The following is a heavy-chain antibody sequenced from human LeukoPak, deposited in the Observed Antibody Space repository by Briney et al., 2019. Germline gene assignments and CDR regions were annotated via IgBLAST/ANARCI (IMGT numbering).Heavy chain of an antibody. CDR3: AREAVMPVAPVKIGTSDRPLYEYYGLDV. Sequence: PGGSLRLSCAASGFTFSSYAMGWVRQAPGKGLEWVSDITFKGDIQNYADSVKGRFTISRDNSKNTLYLQMNSLRADDTAVYYCAREAVMPVAPVKIGTSDRPLYEYYGLDVWGQGTTVTVS. D-gene: IGHD1/OR15-1a*01. J-gene: IGHJ6*02. CDR1: GFTFSSYA. V-gene: IGHV3-23*01. CDR2: ITFKGDIQ.